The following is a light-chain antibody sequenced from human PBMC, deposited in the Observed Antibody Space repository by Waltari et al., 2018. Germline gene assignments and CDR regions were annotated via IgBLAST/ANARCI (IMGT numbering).Light chain of an antibody. J-gene: IGLJ2*01. V-gene: IGLV2-8*01. CDR3: SSYAGSNTVV. Sequence: QSALTQPPSASGSPGQSVTISCTGTSSDVGGYNYVSWYQQHPGEALKLIIYEVSKRPSGVPDRFSGSKSGNTASLTVSGLQAEDEADYYCSSYAGSNTVVFGGGTKLTVL. CDR1: SSDVGGYNY. CDR2: EVS.